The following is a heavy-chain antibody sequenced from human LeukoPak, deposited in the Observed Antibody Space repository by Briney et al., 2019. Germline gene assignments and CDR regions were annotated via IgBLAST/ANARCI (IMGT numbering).Heavy chain of an antibody. V-gene: IGHV7-4-1*02. D-gene: IGHD3/OR15-3a*01. CDR2: INTNTGNP. J-gene: IGHJ6*02. CDR1: GYTSTSYA. Sequence: ASVKVSCKASGYTSTSYAMNWVRQAPVQGLKWMGWINTNTGNPTYAQGFTGRFVFSLDTSVSTAYLQISSLKAEDTAVYYCARGGPYDFYYYGMDVWGQGTTFTVSS. CDR3: ARGGPYDFYYYGMDV.